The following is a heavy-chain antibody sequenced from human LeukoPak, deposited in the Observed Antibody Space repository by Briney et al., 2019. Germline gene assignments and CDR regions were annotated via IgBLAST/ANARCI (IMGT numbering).Heavy chain of an antibody. J-gene: IGHJ3*02. V-gene: IGHV3-23*01. CDR3: AKVYSSGWGRAFDI. CDR1: GFTLSSYA. D-gene: IGHD6-19*01. CDR2: ISGSGDST. Sequence: GGSLRLSCAASGFTLSSYAMSWVRQAPGKGLDWVSTISGSGDSTYYADSVKGRFTISRDNSKNTLYLQMNSLRAEDTAIYYCAKVYSSGWGRAFDIWGQGTMVTVSS.